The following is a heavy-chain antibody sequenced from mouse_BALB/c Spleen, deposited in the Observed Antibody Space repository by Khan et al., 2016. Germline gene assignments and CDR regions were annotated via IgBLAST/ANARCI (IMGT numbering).Heavy chain of an antibody. V-gene: IGHV1-9*01. Sequence: QVRLQQSGTELMKPGASVKISCKATGYTFSNYWIEWVKQRTGHVLEWIGAILPGTDSANYDEKFKGKATLTADTSSNTVYMQLTRLTSEDSAVYYCARSGYYRYSSYCALDYWVQGTSLTVSS. CDR1: GYTFSNYW. CDR3: ARSGYYRYSSYCALDY. D-gene: IGHD2-3*01. CDR2: ILPGTDSA. J-gene: IGHJ4*01.